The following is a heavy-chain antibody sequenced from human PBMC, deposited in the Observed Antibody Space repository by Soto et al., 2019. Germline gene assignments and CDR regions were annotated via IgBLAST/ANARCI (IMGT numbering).Heavy chain of an antibody. CDR3: ARCLYYYDSSGYRRCAFDI. V-gene: IGHV1-69*13. D-gene: IGHD3-22*01. CDR2: IIPIFGTA. J-gene: IGHJ3*02. Sequence: SVKVSCKASGYTFTGYYMHWVRQAPGQGLEWMGGIIPIFGTANYAQKFQGRVTITADESTSTAYMELSSLRSEDTAVYYCARCLYYYDSSGYRRCAFDIWGQGTMVTVSS. CDR1: GYTFTGYY.